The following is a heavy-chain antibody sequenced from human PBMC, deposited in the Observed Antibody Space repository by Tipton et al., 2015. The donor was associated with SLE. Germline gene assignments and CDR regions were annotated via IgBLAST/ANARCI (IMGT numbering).Heavy chain of an antibody. D-gene: IGHD4-11*01. J-gene: IGHJ2*01. CDR1: GGSISGGGYS. CDR2: LYQSGSI. Sequence: TLSLTCTVSGGSISGGGYSWSWIRQSPGKGLEWIGSLYQSGSIHYNPSLENRVTISVDTSKNQFSLKLTSVTAADTAVYYCAGGRGDYRSIWYFDLWGRGTLVTVSS. V-gene: IGHV4-30-2*06. CDR3: AGGRGDYRSIWYFDL.